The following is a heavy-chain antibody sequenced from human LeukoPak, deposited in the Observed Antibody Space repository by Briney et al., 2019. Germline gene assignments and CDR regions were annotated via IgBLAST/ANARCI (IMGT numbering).Heavy chain of an antibody. J-gene: IGHJ4*02. CDR3: ARDDNSGSYYY. D-gene: IGHD1-26*01. Sequence: GASVKVSCKASGYTFTSYGISWVRQAPGQGLEWMGWISAYNGDTNYAQKLQGRVTMTTDTSTSTAYMELRSLRAEDTAVYYCARDDNSGSYYYWGQGTLVTVSS. V-gene: IGHV1-18*01. CDR1: GYTFTSYG. CDR2: ISAYNGDT.